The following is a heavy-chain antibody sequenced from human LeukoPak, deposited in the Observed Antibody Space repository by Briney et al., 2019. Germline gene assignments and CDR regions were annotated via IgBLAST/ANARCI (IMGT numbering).Heavy chain of an antibody. J-gene: IGHJ4*02. D-gene: IGHD6-13*01. Sequence: SETLSLTCTVSGGSISSYYWSWIRQPAGKGLEWIGRMHPSGSTHYSPSLKSRVTMSVDTSMNQFSLKLTSATAADTAVYYCARDRAAAARFDYWGQGTLVTVSS. CDR3: ARDRAAAARFDY. V-gene: IGHV4-4*07. CDR2: MHPSGST. CDR1: GGSISSYY.